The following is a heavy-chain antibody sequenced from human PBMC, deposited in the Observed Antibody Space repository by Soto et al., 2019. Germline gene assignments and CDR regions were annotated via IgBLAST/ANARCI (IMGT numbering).Heavy chain of an antibody. V-gene: IGHV1-18*04. J-gene: IGHJ5*01. CDR3: AIHSGYYGVGCFDS. D-gene: IGHD3-22*01. CDR2: ISAYNGNT. Sequence: RXSVKVSCESSGNTFTSYGINLVRQAPGQGLEWMGWISAYNGNTNYAQKLQGRVTMTTDTSTSTAYMELRSLRSDDTAVYYCAIHSGYYGVGCFDSWGQGTLVTLSS. CDR1: GNTFTSYG.